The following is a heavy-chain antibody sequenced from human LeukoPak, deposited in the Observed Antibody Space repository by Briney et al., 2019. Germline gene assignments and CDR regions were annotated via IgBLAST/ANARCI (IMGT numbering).Heavy chain of an antibody. V-gene: IGHV3-48*04. CDR1: GFTFSSYS. CDR2: ISSSGSTI. Sequence: PGGSLSFSCAASGFTFSSYSLNWVRQAPGKGLEGVSYISSSGSTIYYADSVKGRFNISRDNAKNSLYLQMNSLRAEDTAVYYCARDSTDGVIPRELHPPFDYWGQGTLVTVST. D-gene: IGHD1-26*01. J-gene: IGHJ4*02. CDR3: ARDSTDGVIPRELHPPFDY.